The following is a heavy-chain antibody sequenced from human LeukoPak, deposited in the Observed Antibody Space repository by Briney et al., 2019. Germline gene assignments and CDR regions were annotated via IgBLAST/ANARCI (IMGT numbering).Heavy chain of an antibody. D-gene: IGHD2-2*02. J-gene: IGHJ3*02. V-gene: IGHV4-34*01. CDR2: INHSGST. CDR3: ARLGCSSTSCYNAFDI. CDR1: GGSFSGYY. Sequence: PSETLSLTCAVYGGSFSGYYWSWIRQPPGKGLEWIGEINHSGSTNYNPSLKSRVTISVDTSKNQFSLKLSSVTAADTAVYYCARLGCSSTSCYNAFDIWGQGTMVTVSS.